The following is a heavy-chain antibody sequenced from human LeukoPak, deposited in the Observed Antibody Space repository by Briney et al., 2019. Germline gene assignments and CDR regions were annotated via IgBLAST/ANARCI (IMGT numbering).Heavy chain of an antibody. J-gene: IGHJ4*02. V-gene: IGHV3-48*04. CDR1: GFTFSSYW. D-gene: IGHD4-17*01. CDR3: ARFGTTVTRNY. Sequence: TGGSLRLSCAASGFTFSSYWMNWVRQAPGKGLEWVSYISSSGSTIYYADSVKGRFTISRDNAKNSLYLQMNSLRAEDTAVYYCARFGTTVTRNYWGQGTLVTVSS. CDR2: ISSSGSTI.